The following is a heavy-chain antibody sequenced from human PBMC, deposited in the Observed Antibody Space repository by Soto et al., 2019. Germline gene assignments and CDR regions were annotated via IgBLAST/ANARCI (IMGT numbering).Heavy chain of an antibody. Sequence: TSETLSLTCTVSGGSISSGDYYWSWIRQPPGKGLEWIGYIYYSGSTYYNPSLKSRVTISVDTSKNQFSLKLSSVTAADTAVYYCARDQSGDFWSGYDRATGMDVWGQGTTVTVSS. CDR1: GGSISSGDYY. D-gene: IGHD3-3*01. CDR3: ARDQSGDFWSGYDRATGMDV. CDR2: IYYSGST. V-gene: IGHV4-30-4*01. J-gene: IGHJ6*02.